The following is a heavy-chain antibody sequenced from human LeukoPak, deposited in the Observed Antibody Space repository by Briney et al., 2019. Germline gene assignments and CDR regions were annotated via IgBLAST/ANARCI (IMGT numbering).Heavy chain of an antibody. CDR1: GFTLSRYG. V-gene: IGHV3-30*02. Sequence: GGSLRLSCAASGFTLSRYGMHWVRQAPGKGLEWVAFIPYDGSKEYYAESVKGRFTISRDSSKNTLHLQMTSLRVADTAVYYCAKDLYLVQDYGDYVPYYFDYWGQGTLVTVSS. CDR2: IPYDGSKE. J-gene: IGHJ4*02. CDR3: AKDLYLVQDYGDYVPYYFDY. D-gene: IGHD4-17*01.